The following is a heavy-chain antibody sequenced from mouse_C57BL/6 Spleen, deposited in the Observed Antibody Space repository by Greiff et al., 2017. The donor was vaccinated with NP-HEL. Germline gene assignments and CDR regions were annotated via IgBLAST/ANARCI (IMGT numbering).Heavy chain of an antibody. J-gene: IGHJ2*01. D-gene: IGHD2-3*01. V-gene: IGHV14-4*01. CDR3: TRSFYDGYSY. CDR2: IDPENGDT. CDR1: GFNIKDDY. Sequence: VQLKESGAELVRPGASVKLSCTASGFNIKDDYMHWVKQRPEQGLEWIGWIDPENGDTEYASKFQGKATITADTSSNTAYLQLKSLTSEDSAVYYCTRSFYDGYSYWGQGTTLTVSS.